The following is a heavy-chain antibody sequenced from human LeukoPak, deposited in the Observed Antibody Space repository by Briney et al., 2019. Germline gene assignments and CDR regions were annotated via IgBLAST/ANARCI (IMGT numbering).Heavy chain of an antibody. V-gene: IGHV4-34*01. Sequence: SETLSLTCAVHGGSFSGYYWSWIRQPPGKGLEWIGEINHSGSTNYNPSLKSRVTISVDTSKNQFSLKLSSVTAADTAVYYCASRYCSSTSCYDGRAFDIWGQGTMVTVSS. CDR1: GGSFSGYY. CDR2: INHSGST. J-gene: IGHJ3*02. D-gene: IGHD2-2*01. CDR3: ASRYCSSTSCYDGRAFDI.